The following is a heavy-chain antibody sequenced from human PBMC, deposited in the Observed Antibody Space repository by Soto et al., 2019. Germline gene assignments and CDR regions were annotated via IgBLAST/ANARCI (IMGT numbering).Heavy chain of an antibody. Sequence: NPSETLSLTCAVYGGSFSGYYWSWIRQPPGKGLEWIGEINHSGSTNYNPSLKSRVTISVDTSKNQFSLKLSSVTAADTAVYYCARGALLVVTAPFDYWGQGTLVTVSS. CDR2: INHSGST. CDR1: GGSFSGYY. V-gene: IGHV4-34*01. D-gene: IGHD2-21*02. CDR3: ARGALLVVTAPFDY. J-gene: IGHJ4*02.